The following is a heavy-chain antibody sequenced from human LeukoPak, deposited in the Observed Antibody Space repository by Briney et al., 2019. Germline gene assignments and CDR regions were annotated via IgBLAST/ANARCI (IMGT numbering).Heavy chain of an antibody. D-gene: IGHD5-12*01. V-gene: IGHV3-48*03. Sequence: PGGSLRLSCAASGFSFSNYEVNWVRQAPGKGLEWISYITASSTTIYYADSVKGRFTISRDNAKNSPYLQMNGLRGEDTAVYYCAKGPGARGHFNWFDPWGQGTLVTVSS. J-gene: IGHJ5*02. CDR2: ITASSTTI. CDR3: AKGPGARGHFNWFDP. CDR1: GFSFSNYE.